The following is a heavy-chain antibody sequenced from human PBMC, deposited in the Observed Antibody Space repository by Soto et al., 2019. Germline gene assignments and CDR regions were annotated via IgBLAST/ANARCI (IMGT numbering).Heavy chain of an antibody. Sequence: SETLSLTCTVSGGSMNNIYWSWIRQSPEKGLEWVGYIYYNGNTNYNPSLKSRVTMSVDTSKNQFSLKLTSVTSADTAVYFCARGGWSVDFWGRETLVTVSS. J-gene: IGHJ4*02. V-gene: IGHV4-59*01. CDR3: ARGGWSVDF. D-gene: IGHD6-19*01. CDR2: IYYNGNT. CDR1: GGSMNNIY.